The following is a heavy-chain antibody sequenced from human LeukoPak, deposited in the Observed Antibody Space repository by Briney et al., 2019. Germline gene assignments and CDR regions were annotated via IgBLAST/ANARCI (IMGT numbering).Heavy chain of an antibody. D-gene: IGHD6-19*01. CDR3: ARGGSSGYFDY. CDR1: GGTFSSYA. Sequence: GASVKVSCKASGGTFSSYAISWVRQAPGQGLEWMGGIIPIFGTANYAQKFQGRVTITADESTSTAYMELSSLRAEDTAVYYCARGGSSGYFDYWGQGTLVTVSS. J-gene: IGHJ4*02. V-gene: IGHV1-69*13. CDR2: IIPIFGTA.